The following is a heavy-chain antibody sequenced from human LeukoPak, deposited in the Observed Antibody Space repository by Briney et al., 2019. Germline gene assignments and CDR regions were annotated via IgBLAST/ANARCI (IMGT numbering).Heavy chain of an antibody. CDR1: GGSVSSGSYY. D-gene: IGHD5-12*01. V-gene: IGHV4-61*01. CDR2: IYYSGST. CDR3: ARDQSGVRGFLR. Sequence: PSETLSLTCTVSGGSVSSGSYYWSWIRQPPGKGLEWIGYIYYSGSTNYNPSLKSRVTISVDTPKSQFSLKLSSVTAADTAVYYCARDQSGVRGFLRWGQGTLVTVSS. J-gene: IGHJ4*02.